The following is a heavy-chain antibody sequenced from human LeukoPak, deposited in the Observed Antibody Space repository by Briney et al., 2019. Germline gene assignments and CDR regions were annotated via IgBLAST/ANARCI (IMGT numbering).Heavy chain of an antibody. V-gene: IGHV4-61*09. CDR2: IYTSGST. J-gene: IGHJ4*02. CDR3: AREGYDSL. CDR1: GGSISSGNYY. D-gene: IGHD5-18*01. Sequence: SETLSLTCTVSGGSISSGNYYWSWIRQPAGKGLEWIGHIYTSGSTNYNPSLKSRVTISVDTSKNQFSLKLSSLTAADAAVYYCAREGYDSLWGQGTLVTVSS.